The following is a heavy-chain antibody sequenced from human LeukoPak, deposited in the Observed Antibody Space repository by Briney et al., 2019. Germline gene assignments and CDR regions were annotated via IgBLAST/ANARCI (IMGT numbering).Heavy chain of an antibody. D-gene: IGHD2-2*01. CDR1: GGSISGSSYY. CDR3: VKSNSRYQPWTLDI. Sequence: SETLSLTCTVSGGSISGSSYYWGWIRQPPGKGLEWIGSIYYSGSTYYNPSLKSRVTISVDTSNNQLSLKVNSVTAADTAMYYCVKSNSRYQPWTLDIWGRGTMVTVSS. J-gene: IGHJ3*02. V-gene: IGHV4-39*07. CDR2: IYYSGST.